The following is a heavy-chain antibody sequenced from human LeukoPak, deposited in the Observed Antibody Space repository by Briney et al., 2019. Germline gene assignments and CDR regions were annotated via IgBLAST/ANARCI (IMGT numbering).Heavy chain of an antibody. CDR3: GRGTFNGGNSPYAFDI. Sequence: GGSLRLSCAASGFTVSSNYMSWVRQAPGKGLEWVSVVYGGGSRSYSASVMGRLIISSGNYKNTMFYQIKSMMTDDTTAEYYGRGTFNGGNSPYAFDIWGQGTMVTVSS. CDR2: VYGGGSR. D-gene: IGHD4-23*01. CDR1: GFTVSSNY. J-gene: IGHJ3*02. V-gene: IGHV3-53*01.